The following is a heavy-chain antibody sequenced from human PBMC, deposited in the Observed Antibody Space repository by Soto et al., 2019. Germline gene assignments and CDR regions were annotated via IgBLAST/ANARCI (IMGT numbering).Heavy chain of an antibody. CDR3: ARGIVVVPAAIRYYYYYGMDV. J-gene: IGHJ6*02. D-gene: IGHD2-2*02. V-gene: IGHV4-4*07. CDR1: GGSISSYY. Sequence: ETLSLTCTVSGGSISSYYWSWIRQPAGKGLEWIGRIYTSGSTNYNPSPKSRVTMSVDTSKNQFSLKLSSVTAADTAVYYCARGIVVVPAAIRYYYYYGMDVWGQGATVTVSS. CDR2: IYTSGST.